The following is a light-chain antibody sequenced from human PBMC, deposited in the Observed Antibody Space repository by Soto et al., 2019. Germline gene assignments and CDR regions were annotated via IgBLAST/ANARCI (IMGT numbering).Light chain of an antibody. Sequence: DIQMTQSPSTLSASVGDRVTIPCRASQSIADWLAWYQQKPGKAPKLLIYKASTLESGVPSRFSRSGSGTEFTLTISSLQPDDFATYSCQQYVAYPLTFGGGTKVDIK. CDR3: QQYVAYPLT. CDR2: KAS. CDR1: QSIADW. J-gene: IGKJ4*01. V-gene: IGKV1-5*03.